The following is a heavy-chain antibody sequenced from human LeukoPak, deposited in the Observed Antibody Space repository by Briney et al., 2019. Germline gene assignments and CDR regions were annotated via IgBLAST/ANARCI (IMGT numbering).Heavy chain of an antibody. CDR1: GGSFSGYY. CDR2: INHSGST. V-gene: IGHV4-34*01. J-gene: IGHJ4*02. D-gene: IGHD1-26*01. Sequence: SETLSLTCAVYGGSFSGYYWSWIRQPPGKGLEWIGEINHSGSTNYNPSLKSRVTISVDTSKNQFSLKLSSVTAADTAVYYCARFSWWELLDYWGQGTLVTVSS. CDR3: ARFSWWELLDY.